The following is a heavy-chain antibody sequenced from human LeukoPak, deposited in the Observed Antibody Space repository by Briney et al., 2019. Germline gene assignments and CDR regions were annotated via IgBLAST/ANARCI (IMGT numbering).Heavy chain of an antibody. CDR3: AKALGYSASPAKHRTFDY. CDR1: GFTFSNYV. D-gene: IGHD5-12*01. CDR2: IDAIDGTT. Sequence: GGSLSLSCAASGFTFSNYVMVWVRQPPGKLLEWVSIIDAIDGTTHYAVSVQGRFTISRDNSRATLSLQMASQRAEDTAVYYCAKALGYSASPAKHRTFDYWGQGTLVTVSS. V-gene: IGHV3-23*01. J-gene: IGHJ4*02.